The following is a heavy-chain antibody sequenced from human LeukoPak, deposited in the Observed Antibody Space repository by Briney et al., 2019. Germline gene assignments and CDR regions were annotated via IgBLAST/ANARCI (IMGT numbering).Heavy chain of an antibody. D-gene: IGHD3-3*01. CDR3: ARRRLSITIFGVVNSNWFDP. CDR1: GGSISSYY. V-gene: IGHV4-59*12. Sequence: SETLSLTCTVSGGSISSYYWSWIRQPPGKGLEWIGYIYYSGSTNYNPSLKSRVTISVDTSKSQFSLKLSSVTAADTAVYYCARRRLSITIFGVVNSNWFDPWGQGTLVTVSS. J-gene: IGHJ5*02. CDR2: IYYSGST.